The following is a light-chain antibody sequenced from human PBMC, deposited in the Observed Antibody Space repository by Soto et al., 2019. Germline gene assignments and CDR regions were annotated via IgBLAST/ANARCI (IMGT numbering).Light chain of an antibody. CDR1: SSNIGNYNL. CDR2: EAT. CDR3: CSYAGSSVVV. J-gene: IGLJ2*01. Sequence: QSALTQPASVSGSPGQSITLSCIGTSSNIGNYNLISWYQQHPGKAPKLMIYEATKRPSGVSDRFSGSKSGNTASLTISGLQAEDEADYFCCSYAGSSVVVFGGGTKLTVL. V-gene: IGLV2-23*01.